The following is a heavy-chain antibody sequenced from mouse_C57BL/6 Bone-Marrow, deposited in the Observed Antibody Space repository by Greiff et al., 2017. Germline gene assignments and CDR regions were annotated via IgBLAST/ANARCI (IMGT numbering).Heavy chain of an antibody. Sequence: VQLQQSGAELVRPGASVKLSCTASGFNIKGDYMHWVKQRPGQGLEWIGWIYPGNGDTAYASKFQGKATMTADKSSNTAYLQLSSLTSEDTAVYFCTTVLCPNYFDYWGQGTMLTVSA. J-gene: IGHJ2*01. CDR1: GFNIKGDY. CDR2: IYPGNGDT. CDR3: TTVLCPNYFDY. V-gene: IGHV14-4*01. D-gene: IGHD6-5*01.